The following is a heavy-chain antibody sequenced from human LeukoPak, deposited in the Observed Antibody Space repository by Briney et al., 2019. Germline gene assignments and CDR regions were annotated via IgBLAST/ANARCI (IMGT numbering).Heavy chain of an antibody. CDR3: ARDRGYSYGYGDRYFDY. CDR2: ISYDGSNK. CDR1: GFTFSSYA. J-gene: IGHJ4*02. Sequence: PGGSLRLSCAASGFTFSSYAMHWVRQAPGKGLEWVAVISYDGSNKYYADSVKGRFTISRDNSKNTLYLQMNSLRAEDTAVYYCARDRGYSYGYGDRYFDYWGQGTLVTVSS. D-gene: IGHD5-18*01. V-gene: IGHV3-30*04.